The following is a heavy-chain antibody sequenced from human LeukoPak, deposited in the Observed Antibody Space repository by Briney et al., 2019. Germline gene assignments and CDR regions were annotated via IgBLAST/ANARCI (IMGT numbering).Heavy chain of an antibody. D-gene: IGHD3-10*01. CDR3: ARDTILLYYFDY. J-gene: IGHJ4*02. CDR1: GGSISTSNYY. Sequence: SETLSLTCTVSGGSISTSNYYWGWIRQPPGTGLEWIGNIFYSGSTYYSPSLKSRVTISVDTSKNQFSLKLSSVTAADTAVYYCARDTILLYYFDYWGQGTLVTVSS. V-gene: IGHV4-39*07. CDR2: IFYSGST.